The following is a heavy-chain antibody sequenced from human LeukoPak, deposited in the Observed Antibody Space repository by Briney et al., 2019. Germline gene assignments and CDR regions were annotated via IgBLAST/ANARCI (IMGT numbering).Heavy chain of an antibody. CDR1: GFTFGDYT. CDR2: IRSRAYGGTT. V-gene: IGHV3-49*03. D-gene: IGHD3-16*01. J-gene: IGHJ6*02. CDR3: TRDPIMIEGV. Sequence: SGGSLRLSCTGSGFTFGDYTMTWIRQAPGKGLEWVGFIRSRAYGGTTEFAASVKDRFTISRDDSKSIAYLQMNSLKTEDTGVYYCTRDPIMIEGVWGQGTTVTVSS.